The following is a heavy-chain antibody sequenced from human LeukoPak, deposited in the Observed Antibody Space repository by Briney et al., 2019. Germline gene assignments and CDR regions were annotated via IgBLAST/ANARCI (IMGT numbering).Heavy chain of an antibody. J-gene: IGHJ3*02. CDR1: GGSFSGYY. Sequence: SETQSLTCAVYGGSFSGYYWSWIRQPPGKGLEWIGEINHSGSTNYNPSLKSRVTISIDTSKNQFSLKLSSVTAADTAVYYCARLRCSSTSCYTGVSPNDAFDIWGQGTMVTVSS. D-gene: IGHD2-2*02. V-gene: IGHV4-34*01. CDR3: ARLRCSSTSCYTGVSPNDAFDI. CDR2: INHSGST.